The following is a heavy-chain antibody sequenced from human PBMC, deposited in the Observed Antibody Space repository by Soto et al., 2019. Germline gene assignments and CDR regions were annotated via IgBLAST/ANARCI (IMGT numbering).Heavy chain of an antibody. D-gene: IGHD3-3*01. V-gene: IGHV3-23*01. Sequence: RLSCAASGFTFSTYAMSWVRQAPGKGLEWVSAISGSGVDTYYADSVKGRSTISRDNSKNTLFLQVNSLRVDDTAVYYCVKEIRIFGVVIFDXWGQGTLVTV. CDR2: ISGSGVDT. J-gene: IGHJ4*02. CDR3: VKEIRIFGVVIFDX. CDR1: GFTFSTYA.